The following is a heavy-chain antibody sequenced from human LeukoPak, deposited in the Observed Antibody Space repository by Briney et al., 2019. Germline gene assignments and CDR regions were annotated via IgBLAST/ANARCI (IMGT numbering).Heavy chain of an antibody. Sequence: GGSLRLSCAASGFMFSSHNMNWVRQAPGKGLEWVSYISSSGSTIYYEDSVECRFTISRDNAKKSLYLQMNSLRAEDTAVYYCARANGWYLRNYFDYWGQGILVTVSS. J-gene: IGHJ4*02. D-gene: IGHD6-19*01. CDR1: GFMFSSHN. CDR3: ARANGWYLRNYFDY. CDR2: ISSSGSTI. V-gene: IGHV3-48*01.